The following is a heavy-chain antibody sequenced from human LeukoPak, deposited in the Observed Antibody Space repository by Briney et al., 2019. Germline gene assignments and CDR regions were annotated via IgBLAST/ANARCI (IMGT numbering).Heavy chain of an antibody. J-gene: IGHJ3*02. D-gene: IGHD6-19*01. CDR2: IYSSGTT. CDR1: DGSITTYY. V-gene: IGHV4-4*07. CDR3: ARGAPVAGHDAFDI. Sequence: SETLSLTCTVSDGSITTYYWNWIRQPAGKGLEFIGRIYSSGTTNYNPSLKSRVTMSVDTSKNQFSLELSSVTAADTAVYYCARGAPVAGHDAFDIWGEGKLVTVSS.